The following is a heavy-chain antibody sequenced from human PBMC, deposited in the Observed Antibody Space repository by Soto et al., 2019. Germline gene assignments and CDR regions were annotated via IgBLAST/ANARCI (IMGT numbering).Heavy chain of an antibody. CDR2: IKSKTDGGTT. J-gene: IGHJ4*02. V-gene: IGHV3-15*01. CDR3: TTDFLGYDFWSGYLDY. Sequence: EVQLVESGGGLVKPGGSLRLSCAASGFTFSNAWMSWVRQAPGKGLEWVGRIKSKTDGGTTDYAAPVKGRFTISRDDSKNTLYLQMNSLKTEDTSVYYCTTDFLGYDFWSGYLDYWGQGTLVTVSS. D-gene: IGHD3-3*01. CDR1: GFTFSNAW.